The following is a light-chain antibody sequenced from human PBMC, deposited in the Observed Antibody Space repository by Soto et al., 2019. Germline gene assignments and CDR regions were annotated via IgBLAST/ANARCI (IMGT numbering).Light chain of an antibody. CDR1: QGISSF. V-gene: IGKV1-9*01. Sequence: DIQLTQSPSFLSASVGDRVTITCRASQGISSFLAWYQQKPGQAPKLLIYAASTLQSGVPSRFRGSGSGTEFTLTVSSLQPGDFATYFCQQLNSYPLTFGGGTKVEI. CDR2: AAS. CDR3: QQLNSYPLT. J-gene: IGKJ4*01.